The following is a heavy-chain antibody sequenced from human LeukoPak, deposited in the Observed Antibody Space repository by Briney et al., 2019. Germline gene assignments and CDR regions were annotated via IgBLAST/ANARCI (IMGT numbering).Heavy chain of an antibody. CDR1: GFTFSSYS. CDR3: ARVGVVVITTGAFDI. D-gene: IGHD3-22*01. J-gene: IGHJ3*02. Sequence: GGSLRLSCAASGFTFSSYSMNWVRQAPEKGLEWVSSISSSSSYIYYADSVKGRFTISRDNAKNSLYLQMNSLRAEDTAVYYCARVGVVVITTGAFDIWGQGTMVTVSS. V-gene: IGHV3-21*01. CDR2: ISSSSSYI.